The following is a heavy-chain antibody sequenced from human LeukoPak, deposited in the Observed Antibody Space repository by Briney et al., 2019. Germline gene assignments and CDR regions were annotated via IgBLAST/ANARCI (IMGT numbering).Heavy chain of an antibody. D-gene: IGHD3-3*01. V-gene: IGHV3-23*01. CDR1: GFTFSSYA. J-gene: IGHJ4*02. CDR3: AKDRLRFLEWLSPKYYFDY. CDR2: ISGSGGST. Sequence: GGSLRLSCAASGFTFSSYAMSWVRQAPGKGLEWVSAISGSGGSTYYVDSVKGRFTISRDNSKNTLYLQMNSLRAEDTAVYYCAKDRLRFLEWLSPKYYFDYWGQGTLVTVSS.